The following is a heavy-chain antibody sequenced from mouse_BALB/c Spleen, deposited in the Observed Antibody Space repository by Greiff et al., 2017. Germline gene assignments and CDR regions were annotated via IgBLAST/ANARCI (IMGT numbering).Heavy chain of an antibody. J-gene: IGHJ2*01. D-gene: IGHD2-10*02. CDR2: IDTSDSYT. CDR3: VWSYFDY. CDR1: GYTFTDYW. Sequence: QVQLKQPGAELVMPGASVKMSCKASGYTFTDYWMHWVKQRPGQGLEWIGAIDTSDSYTSYNQKFKGKATLTVDESSSTAYMQLSSLTSEDSAVYYCVWSYFDYWGQGTTLTVSS. V-gene: IGHV1-69*01.